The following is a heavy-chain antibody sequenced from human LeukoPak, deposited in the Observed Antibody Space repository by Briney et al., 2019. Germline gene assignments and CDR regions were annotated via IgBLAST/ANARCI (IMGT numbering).Heavy chain of an antibody. D-gene: IGHD1-26*01. CDR3: ASVAGSYERGYFDY. CDR2: ISAYNGNT. J-gene: IGHJ4*02. V-gene: IGHV1-18*01. CDR1: GYTFTSYG. Sequence: VASVKVSCKASGYTFTSYGISWVRQAPGQGLEWMGWISAYNGNTNYAQKFQGRVTITTDESTSTAYMELSSLKSEDTAVYYCASVAGSYERGYFDYWGQGTLVTVFS.